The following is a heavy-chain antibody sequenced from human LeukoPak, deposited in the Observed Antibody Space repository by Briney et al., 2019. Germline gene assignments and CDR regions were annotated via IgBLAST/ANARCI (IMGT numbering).Heavy chain of an antibody. J-gene: IGHJ4*02. D-gene: IGHD4-17*01. Sequence: GGSLRLSCAASGFTFSSYWMSWVRQAPGKGLEWVANIKQDGSEKYYVDSVKGRFTISRDNAKNSLYLQMNSLRAEDTAVYYCANSYDDYVFDYWGQGTLVTVSS. V-gene: IGHV3-7*01. CDR1: GFTFSSYW. CDR2: IKQDGSEK. CDR3: ANSYDDYVFDY.